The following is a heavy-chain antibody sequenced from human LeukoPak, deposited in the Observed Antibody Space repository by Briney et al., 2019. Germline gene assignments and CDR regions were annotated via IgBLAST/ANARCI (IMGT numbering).Heavy chain of an antibody. D-gene: IGHD3-9*01. CDR3: ARAVLRYFDWSYRFDY. V-gene: IGHV4-34*01. CDR2: INHSGST. CDR1: GGSFSSYY. J-gene: IGHJ4*02. Sequence: SETLSLTCAVYGGSFSSYYWSWIRQPPGKGLEWIGEINHSGSTNYNPSLKSRVTISVDTSKNQFSLKLSSVTAADTAVYYCARAVLRYFDWSYRFDYWGQGTLVTVSS.